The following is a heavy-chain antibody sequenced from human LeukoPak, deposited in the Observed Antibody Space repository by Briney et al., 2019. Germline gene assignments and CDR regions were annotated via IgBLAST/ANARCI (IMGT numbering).Heavy chain of an antibody. CDR3: ARGGVPAAIGSGYFDY. Sequence: PGESLKISCKGSGYSFTSYWIGLVRQMPGKGLEWMGIIYPGDSDTRYSPSFQGQVTISADKSISTAYLQWSSLKASDTAMYYCARGGVPAAIGSGYFDYWGQGTLVTVSS. J-gene: IGHJ4*02. CDR2: IYPGDSDT. CDR1: GYSFTSYW. V-gene: IGHV5-51*01. D-gene: IGHD2-2*02.